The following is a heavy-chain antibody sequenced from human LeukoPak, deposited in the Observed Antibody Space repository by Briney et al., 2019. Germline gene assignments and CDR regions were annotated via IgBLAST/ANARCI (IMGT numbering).Heavy chain of an antibody. V-gene: IGHV1-18*01. CDR3: ARDIVVVPAANWFDP. CDR2: MNPNSGNT. D-gene: IGHD2-2*01. Sequence: ASVKVSCKASGYTFTSYDINWVRQATGQGLEWMGWMNPNSGNTNYAQKLQGRVTMTTDTSTSTAYMELRSLRSDDTAVYYCARDIVVVPAANWFDPWGQGTLVTVSS. CDR1: GYTFTSYD. J-gene: IGHJ5*02.